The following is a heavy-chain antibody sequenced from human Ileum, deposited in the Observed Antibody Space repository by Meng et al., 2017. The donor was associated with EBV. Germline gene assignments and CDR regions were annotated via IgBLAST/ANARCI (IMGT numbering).Heavy chain of an antibody. Sequence: LLLQEAGPGLVKPSETLSLTFSVSGGSISSSNYCWGWIRQPPGKGLEWIQSICYTDYTYYNPSLKGRVTISADKSKNQFSLRLNSLTAADTAVYYCAMGPDYAKTGYWGQGTLVTVSS. CDR3: AMGPDYAKTGY. CDR1: GGSISSSNYC. V-gene: IGHV4-39*01. D-gene: IGHD4-17*01. CDR2: ICYTDYT. J-gene: IGHJ4*02.